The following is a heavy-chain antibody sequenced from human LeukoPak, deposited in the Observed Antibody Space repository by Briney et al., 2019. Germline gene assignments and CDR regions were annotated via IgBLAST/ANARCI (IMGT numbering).Heavy chain of an antibody. Sequence: GGSLRLSCAASGFTFNDYYMSWIRQAPGKGLEWLSYINIGGTNTHYADSVKGRFIISRDNAKESLYLEMNNLRAEDTAVYYCATDGAGFDTWGQGVLVTVSS. V-gene: IGHV3-11*01. CDR1: GFTFNDYY. CDR3: ATDGAGFDT. J-gene: IGHJ5*02. CDR2: INIGGTNT.